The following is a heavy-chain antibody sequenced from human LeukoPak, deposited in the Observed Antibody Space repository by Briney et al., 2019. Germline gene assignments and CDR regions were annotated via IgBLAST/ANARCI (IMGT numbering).Heavy chain of an antibody. CDR1: GGSISSSSYY. V-gene: IGHV4-39*01. CDR2: IYYSGST. J-gene: IGHJ4*02. D-gene: IGHD3-22*01. Sequence: PSETLSLTCTVSGGSISSSSYYWGWIRQPPGKGLEWIGSIYYSGSTYYNPSLKSRVTISVDTSKNQFSLKLSSVTAADTAVYYCARHGHDSSGYYYRPYYFDYWGQGTLVTVSS. CDR3: ARHGHDSSGYYYRPYYFDY.